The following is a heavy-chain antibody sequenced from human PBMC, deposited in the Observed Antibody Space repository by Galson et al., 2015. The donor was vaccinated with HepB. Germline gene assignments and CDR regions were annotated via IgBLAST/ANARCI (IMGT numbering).Heavy chain of an antibody. D-gene: IGHD3-3*01. CDR1: GFNLSSYS. J-gene: IGHJ4*02. Sequence: SLRIPCAVSGFNLSSYSMNWVRQAPGKGLEWVSSISSSDSYIYYADAVKCRFTISGDNAKKTLYLQMNSRKAEDTAVYYCASVRGVGIAIFAYFDYCVQGTLVTVSS. CDR3: ASVRGVGIAIFAYFDY. V-gene: IGHV3-21*01. CDR2: ISSSDSYI.